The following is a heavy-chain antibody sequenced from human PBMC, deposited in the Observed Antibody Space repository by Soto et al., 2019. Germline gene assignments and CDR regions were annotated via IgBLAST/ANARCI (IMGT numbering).Heavy chain of an antibody. CDR2: INAGNGNT. Sequence: ASVKVSCKASGYTFTSYAMHWVRQAPGQRLEWMGWINAGNGNTKYSQKFQGRVTITRDTSASTAYMELSSLRSEDTAVYYCARSGIAARRYYYMDVWGKGTTVTVAS. D-gene: IGHD6-6*01. V-gene: IGHV1-3*01. J-gene: IGHJ6*03. CDR3: ARSGIAARRYYYMDV. CDR1: GYTFTSYA.